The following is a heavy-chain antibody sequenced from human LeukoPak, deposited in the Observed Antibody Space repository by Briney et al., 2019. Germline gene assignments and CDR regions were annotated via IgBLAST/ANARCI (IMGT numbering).Heavy chain of an antibody. J-gene: IGHJ4*02. V-gene: IGHV1-2*02. CDR2: INPNNGGT. D-gene: IGHD1-1*01. CDR1: GYIFTSFY. Sequence: ASVKVSCKASGYIFTSFYIHWVRQAPGQGLEWMGWINPNNGGTKYAQKFQGRVTMTRDTSINTVYMELTRLRSDDTAIYYCARDPSSGTHFDYWGQGTLVTVSS. CDR3: ARDPSSGTHFDY.